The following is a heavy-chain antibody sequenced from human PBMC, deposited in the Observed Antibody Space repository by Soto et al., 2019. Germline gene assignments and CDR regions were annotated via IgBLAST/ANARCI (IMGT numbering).Heavy chain of an antibody. J-gene: IGHJ6*03. Sequence: SETLSVTCAVYGGSFSGYYWSWIRQPPWKGLEWIGEINHSGSTNYNPSLKSRVTISVDTSKNQFSLKLSSVTAADTAVYYCARTYYYGSVRPPYYMDVWGKGTTVTVSS. CDR3: ARTYYYGSVRPPYYMDV. CDR1: GGSFSGYY. D-gene: IGHD3-10*01. CDR2: INHSGST. V-gene: IGHV4-34*01.